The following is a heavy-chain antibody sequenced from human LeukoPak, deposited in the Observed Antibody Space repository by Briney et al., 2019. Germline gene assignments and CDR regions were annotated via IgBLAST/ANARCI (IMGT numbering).Heavy chain of an antibody. CDR2: IYYSGST. CDR1: GGSISSYY. V-gene: IGHV4-59*12. J-gene: IGHJ4*02. D-gene: IGHD3-22*01. CDR3: AKDSGSGFYEMTY. Sequence: SETLSLTCTVSGGSISSYYWSWIRQPPGKGLEWIGYIYYSGSTNYNPSLKSRVTRSVDTSKNQFSLKVSSVTAADTAVYYCAKDSGSGFYEMTYGGQGTLVIVSS.